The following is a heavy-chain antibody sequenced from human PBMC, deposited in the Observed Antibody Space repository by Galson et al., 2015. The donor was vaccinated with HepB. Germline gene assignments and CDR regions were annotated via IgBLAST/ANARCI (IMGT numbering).Heavy chain of an antibody. V-gene: IGHV1-2*06. Sequence: SVKVSCKASGYTFTGYYMHWVRQAPGQGLEWMGRINPNSGGTNYAQKFQGRVTMTRDTSISTAYMELSRLRSDDTAVYYCARDRSGGRDAFDIWGQGTMVTVSS. CDR1: GYTFTGYY. J-gene: IGHJ3*02. CDR2: INPNSGGT. D-gene: IGHD2-15*01. CDR3: ARDRSGGRDAFDI.